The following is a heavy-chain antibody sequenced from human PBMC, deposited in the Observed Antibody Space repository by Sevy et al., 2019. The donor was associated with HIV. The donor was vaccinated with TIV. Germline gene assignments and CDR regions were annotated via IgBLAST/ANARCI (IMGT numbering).Heavy chain of an antibody. V-gene: IGHV3-43*01. CDR1: GFTFDDYT. J-gene: IGHJ4*02. D-gene: IGHD6-19*01. Sequence: GGSLRLSCATSGFTFDDYTMHWVRQAPGKGLEWVSLISWDGGSTYYADSVKGRFTISRDNSKNSLYLQMNSLRTEDTALYYCAKMARGWYDFDYWGQGTLVTVSS. CDR3: AKMARGWYDFDY. CDR2: ISWDGGST.